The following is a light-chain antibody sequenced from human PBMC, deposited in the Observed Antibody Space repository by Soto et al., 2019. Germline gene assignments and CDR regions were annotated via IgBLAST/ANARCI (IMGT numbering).Light chain of an antibody. CDR3: CSYAGGSTLV. CDR2: DVN. CDR1: SSDVGGYNY. Sequence: QSALTQPRSVSGSPGQSVTISCTGTSSDVGGYNYVSWYQQHPGKAPKLMIYDVNKRPSGISNRFSGSKSGNTASLTISGLQAEDEADYYCCSYAGGSTLVFGGGTKLTVL. J-gene: IGLJ2*01. V-gene: IGLV2-11*01.